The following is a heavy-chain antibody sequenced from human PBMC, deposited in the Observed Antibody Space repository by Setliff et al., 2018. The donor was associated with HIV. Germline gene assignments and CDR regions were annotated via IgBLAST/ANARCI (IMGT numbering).Heavy chain of an antibody. V-gene: IGHV1-69*05. CDR3: ARDGHYNFWSGYGYYYYHMDV. CDR1: GGTFSSYV. D-gene: IGHD3-3*01. Sequence: SVKVSCKASGGTFSSYVISWVRQAPGQGLEWMGGIIPIFGTANYAQKFQGRVTMTRDTSTSTLYMELSSLRSEDTAVYYCARDGHYNFWSGYGYYYYHMDVWGKGTTVTVSS. J-gene: IGHJ6*03. CDR2: IIPIFGTA.